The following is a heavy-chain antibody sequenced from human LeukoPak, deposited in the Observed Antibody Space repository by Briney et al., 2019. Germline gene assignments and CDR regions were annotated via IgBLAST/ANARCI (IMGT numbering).Heavy chain of an antibody. D-gene: IGHD2-21*01. V-gene: IGHV1-69*05. J-gene: IGHJ3*02. CDR2: IIPIFGTA. CDR1: GGTFSSYA. CDR3: AREPHIVVPNYAFDI. Sequence: GASVKVSCKASGGTFSSYAISWVRQAPGQGLEWMGGIIPIFGTANYAQKFQGRVTITTDESTSTAYMELSSLRSEDTAVYYCAREPHIVVPNYAFDIWGQGTMVTVSS.